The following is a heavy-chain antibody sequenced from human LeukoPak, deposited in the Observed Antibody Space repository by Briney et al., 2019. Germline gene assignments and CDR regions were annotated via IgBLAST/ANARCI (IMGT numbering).Heavy chain of an antibody. Sequence: RASVKVSCKASGYTFTSYYMHWVRQAPGQGLEWMGIISPSGGSTSYAQKFQGRVTMTSDTSTSTVYMELTSLRSEDTAVYYCATGEYAFDIWGQGTMVTVSS. CDR2: ISPSGGST. CDR3: ATGEYAFDI. J-gene: IGHJ3*02. V-gene: IGHV1-46*01. CDR1: GYTFTSYY.